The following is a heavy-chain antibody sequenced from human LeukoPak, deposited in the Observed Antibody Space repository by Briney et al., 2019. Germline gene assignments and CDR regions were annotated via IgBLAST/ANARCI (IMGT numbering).Heavy chain of an antibody. V-gene: IGHV3-21*01. J-gene: IGHJ4*02. Sequence: GGSLRLSCAASGFTFSSYSMNWVRQAPGKGLEWVSSISSSSSYIYYADSVKGRFTISRDNAKNSLYLQMNSLRAEDTAVYYCARCDSSGRSFDYWGQGTLVTVSS. CDR2: ISSSSSYI. CDR3: ARCDSSGRSFDY. D-gene: IGHD3-22*01. CDR1: GFTFSSYS.